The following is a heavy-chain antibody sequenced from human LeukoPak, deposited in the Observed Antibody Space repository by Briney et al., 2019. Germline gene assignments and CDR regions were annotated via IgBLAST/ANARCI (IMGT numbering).Heavy chain of an antibody. V-gene: IGHV4-39*07. D-gene: IGHD1-26*01. CDR3: ARWVGNRNWFDP. CDR1: GASISSGGYL. CDR2: ISYGGST. Sequence: SETLSLTCTVSGASISSGGYLWGCIRQSPGKGLEWIGSISYGGSTYYNPSLKGRVTVSVDTSKNQFSLKVTSVTAADTAVYYCARWVGNRNWFDPWGQGTLVTVSS. J-gene: IGHJ5*02.